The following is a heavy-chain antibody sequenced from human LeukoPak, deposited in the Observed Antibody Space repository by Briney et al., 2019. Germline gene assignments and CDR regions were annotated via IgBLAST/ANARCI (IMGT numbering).Heavy chain of an antibody. CDR2: IKSDGSEK. V-gene: IGHV3-7*04. Sequence: GGSLRLSCAASGFTFSSYAMTWVRQAPGKGLEWVAHIKSDGSEKYYVDSVRGRFTISRDNAKNSLYMPMNSLRAEDTAVYYCARSSRYSFDIWGPGTMVTVSS. CDR3: ARSSRYSFDI. J-gene: IGHJ3*02. CDR1: GFTFSSYA. D-gene: IGHD2-2*01.